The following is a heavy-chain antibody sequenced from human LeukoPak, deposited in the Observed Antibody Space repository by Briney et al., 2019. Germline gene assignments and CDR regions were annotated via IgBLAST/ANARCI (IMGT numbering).Heavy chain of an antibody. CDR2: ISGSGGST. V-gene: IGHV3-23*01. CDR1: GFTFSSYA. D-gene: IGHD3/OR15-3a*01. CDR3: AKSSADWGNVDY. Sequence: GGSLRLSCAASGFTFSSYAMNWVRQAPGKGLEWVSVISGSGGSTYYAGSVKGRFTISRDNSKNTLYLQVNSLRAEDTAIYYCAKSSADWGNVDYWGQGTLVTVSS. J-gene: IGHJ4*02.